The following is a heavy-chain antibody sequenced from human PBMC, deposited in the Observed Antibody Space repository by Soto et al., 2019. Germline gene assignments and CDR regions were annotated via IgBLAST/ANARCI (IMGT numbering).Heavy chain of an antibody. CDR2: IDPSDSYT. J-gene: IGHJ6*02. Sequence: PGESLKTLRNGSGYSFTTYWISWVRQMPGKGLGWMGRIDPSDSYTNYSPPFQGHVTISADKSISTAYLQWSSLKASDAAMYYCARHQVPAAIVQRGGLYYGMDVWGQGTTVTVSS. D-gene: IGHD2-2*02. V-gene: IGHV5-10-1*01. CDR1: GYSFTTYW. CDR3: ARHQVPAAIVQRGGLYYGMDV.